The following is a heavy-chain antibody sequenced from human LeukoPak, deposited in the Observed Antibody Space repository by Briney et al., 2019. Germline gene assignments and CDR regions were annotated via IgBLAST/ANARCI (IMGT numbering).Heavy chain of an antibody. CDR3: ARALGGSWDSSLDS. Sequence: QPGRSLRLSCAASGFTFSNYAMHWVRQAPGKGLEWVALISYDGSVEKNAASVKGRFTISRDNSKNTLYLQMNSLRTEDTAVYYCARALGGSWDSSLDSWGQGTLVPVSS. D-gene: IGHD6-13*01. J-gene: IGHJ4*02. CDR1: GFTFSNYA. CDR2: ISYDGSVE. V-gene: IGHV3-30*04.